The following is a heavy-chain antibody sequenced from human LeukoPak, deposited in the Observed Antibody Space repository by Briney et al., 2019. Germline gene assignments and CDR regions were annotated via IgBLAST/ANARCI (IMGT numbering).Heavy chain of an antibody. CDR1: GFTFDDYA. J-gene: IGHJ3*02. Sequence: GGSLRLSCAASGFTFDDYAMHWVRHGPGKGLEWVSGISWNSGSIGYADSVKGRFTISRDNAKNSLYLQMNSLGAEDTALYYCAKDMAGTTGAFDIWGQGTMVTVSS. V-gene: IGHV3-9*01. CDR2: ISWNSGSI. D-gene: IGHD1-14*01. CDR3: AKDMAGTTGAFDI.